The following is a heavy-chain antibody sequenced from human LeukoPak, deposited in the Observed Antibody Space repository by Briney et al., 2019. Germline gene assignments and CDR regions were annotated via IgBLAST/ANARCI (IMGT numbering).Heavy chain of an antibody. CDR1: GFTFSSYS. CDR3: ARDGVGATGGGYFDY. Sequence: PGGSLRLSCAASGFTFSSYSMNWVRQAPGKGLEWVSYISSSSSTIYYADSVKGRFTISRDNAKNSLYLQMNSLRAEDTAVYYCARDGVGATGGGYFDYWGQGTLVTVSS. CDR2: ISSSSSTI. V-gene: IGHV3-48*04. J-gene: IGHJ4*02. D-gene: IGHD1-26*01.